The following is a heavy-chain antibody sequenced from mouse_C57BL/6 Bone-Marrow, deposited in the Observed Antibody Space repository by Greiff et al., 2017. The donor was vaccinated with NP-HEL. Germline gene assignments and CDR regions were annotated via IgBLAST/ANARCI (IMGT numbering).Heavy chain of an antibody. CDR3: ARYKIYYAMDY. J-gene: IGHJ4*01. CDR2: IRNKANGYTT. Sequence: EVKLQESGGGLVQPGGSLSLSCAASGFTFTDYYMSWVRQPPGKALEWLGFIRNKANGYTTEYSASVKGRFTISRDNSQSILYLQMNALRAEDSATYYCARYKIYYAMDYWGQGTSVTVSS. V-gene: IGHV7-3*01. CDR1: GFTFTDYY.